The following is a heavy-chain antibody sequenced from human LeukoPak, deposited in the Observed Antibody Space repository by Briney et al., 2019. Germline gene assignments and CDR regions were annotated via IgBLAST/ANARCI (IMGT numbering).Heavy chain of an antibody. CDR3: AAVPTAAGTLDDFDY. CDR1: GYTFTSYG. J-gene: IGHJ4*02. V-gene: IGHV1-18*01. Sequence: ASVKVSCKASGYTFTSYGISWVRRAPGQGLEWMGWISAYNGNTNYAQKLQGRVSMTTDTSTSTAYMDLRSLRSDDTAVYYCAAVPTAAGTLDDFDYWGQGTLVTVSS. CDR2: ISAYNGNT. D-gene: IGHD6-13*01.